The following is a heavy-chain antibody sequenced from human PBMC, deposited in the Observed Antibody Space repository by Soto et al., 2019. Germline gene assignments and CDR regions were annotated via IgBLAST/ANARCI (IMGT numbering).Heavy chain of an antibody. Sequence: GGSLRLSCAASGFTFSSYAMSWVRQAPGKGLEWVSAISGSGGSTYYADSVKGRFTISRDNSKNTLYLQMNSLRAEDTAVYYCAKRETIGNYLEWSIFDYWGQGTLVTVSS. CDR2: ISGSGGST. CDR3: AKRETIGNYLEWSIFDY. CDR1: GFTFSSYA. V-gene: IGHV3-23*01. D-gene: IGHD3-3*01. J-gene: IGHJ4*02.